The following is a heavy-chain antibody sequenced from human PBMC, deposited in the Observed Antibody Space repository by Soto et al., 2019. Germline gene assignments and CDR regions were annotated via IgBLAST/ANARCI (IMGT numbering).Heavy chain of an antibody. D-gene: IGHD4-4*01. V-gene: IGHV3-23*05. CDR3: AKVFLRPTGMYFDY. CDR2: ITDDGSST. Sequence: EVQLLESGGGLAQPGESLRLSCAASGFTFTTYAMTWVRQAPGKGLEWVSTITDDGSSTSYADSVRGRFTMSRDNSKDTLFLEMNGLRPEDTAIYYCAKVFLRPTGMYFDYWGQGTLVTVSS. CDR1: GFTFTTYA. J-gene: IGHJ4*02.